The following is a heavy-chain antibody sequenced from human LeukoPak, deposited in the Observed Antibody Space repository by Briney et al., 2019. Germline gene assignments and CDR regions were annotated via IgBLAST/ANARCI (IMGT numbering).Heavy chain of an antibody. CDR1: GFTFSSYT. J-gene: IGHJ4*02. CDR2: ISGSGGNT. Sequence: GSLRLSCAASGFTFSSYTMSWVRQAPGKGLEWVSAISGSGGNTFFADSVKGRFTISRDNSKNTLYLQMDSLRAEDTAVYYCARDWGYWGQGTLVTVSS. V-gene: IGHV3-23*01. CDR3: ARDWGY. D-gene: IGHD7-27*01.